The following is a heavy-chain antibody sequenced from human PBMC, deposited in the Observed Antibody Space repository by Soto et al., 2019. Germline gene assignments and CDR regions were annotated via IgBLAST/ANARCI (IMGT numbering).Heavy chain of an antibody. J-gene: IGHJ4*02. V-gene: IGHV3-66*02. CDR3: ARALDFWSAYFDY. CDR1: GFTVSTYY. D-gene: IGHD3-3*01. Sequence: PGGSLRLSCAASGFTVSTYYMSWVRQAPGKGLEWVSVIYSAGSADFADSVKGRFTISGDNSKNTLYLQMNSLRTEDTAVYYCARALDFWSAYFDYWGQGSLVTVSS. CDR2: IYSAGSA.